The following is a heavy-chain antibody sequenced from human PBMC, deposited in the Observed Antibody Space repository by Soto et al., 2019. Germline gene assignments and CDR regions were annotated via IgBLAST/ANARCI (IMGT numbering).Heavy chain of an antibody. V-gene: IGHV3-11*01. D-gene: IGHD6-13*01. CDR1: RFDFGDYY. J-gene: IGHJ4*02. CDR3: VRPYYSSSWFPFDR. CDR2: IDSGDGTT. Sequence: GGSLRLSCTGSRFDFGDYYMSWIRQAPGKGLEWVSYIDSGDGTTYYTDSVKGRFTISRDNAKKTVYLQMSSLRVEDTALYYCVRPYYSSSWFPFDRWGQGTLVTVSS.